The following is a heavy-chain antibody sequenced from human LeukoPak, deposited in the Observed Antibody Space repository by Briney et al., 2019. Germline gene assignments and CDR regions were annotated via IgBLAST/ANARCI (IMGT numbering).Heavy chain of an antibody. CDR2: IKHSGSP. D-gene: IGHD2-2*01. CDR3: VREREQRDKRQYATGYDY. Sequence: SETLSLTCAVYGGSFSGYFWSWIRQAPEKGPEWIGEIKHSGSPDYNPSLKSRVTISIDTSKNQLSLKVSSVTAADTAVYYCVREREQRDKRQYATGYDYWGQGTLVTVSS. CDR1: GGSFSGYF. J-gene: IGHJ4*02. V-gene: IGHV4-34*01.